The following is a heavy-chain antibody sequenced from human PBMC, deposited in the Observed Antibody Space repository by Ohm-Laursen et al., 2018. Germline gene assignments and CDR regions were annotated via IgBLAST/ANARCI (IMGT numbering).Heavy chain of an antibody. Sequence: SLRLSCSASGITFSSYAMSWVRQAPGKGLEWVSAISGSGGSTYYADSVKGRFTISRDNSKNTLYLQMNSLRAEDTAVYYCAKGRGDSSSSLFDYWGQGTLVIVSS. CDR3: AKGRGDSSSSLFDY. CDR2: ISGSGGST. CDR1: GITFSSYA. D-gene: IGHD6-6*01. V-gene: IGHV3-23*01. J-gene: IGHJ4*02.